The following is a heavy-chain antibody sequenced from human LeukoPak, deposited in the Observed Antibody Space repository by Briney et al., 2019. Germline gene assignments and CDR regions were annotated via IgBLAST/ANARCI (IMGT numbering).Heavy chain of an antibody. J-gene: IGHJ4*02. CDR2: INYSGST. Sequence: SETLSLTCTVSGGSISRYYWSWIRQPPGKGLEWIGYINYSGSTKYNPSLKSRVTVSVDTSKNQFSLKLSSVTAADTAVYYCARGRWFGEPPGECCWGQGTLVTVSS. D-gene: IGHD3-10*01. CDR3: ARGRWFGEPPGECC. V-gene: IGHV4-59*01. CDR1: GGSISRYY.